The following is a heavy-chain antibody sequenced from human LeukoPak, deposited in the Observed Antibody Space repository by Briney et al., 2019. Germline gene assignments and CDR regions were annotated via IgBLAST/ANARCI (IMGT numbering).Heavy chain of an antibody. CDR3: ARRAAGSNWFDP. CDR1: GGSISSSSYD. J-gene: IGHJ5*02. CDR2: IYYSGRT. D-gene: IGHD2-15*01. Sequence: PSETLSLTCTVSGGSISSSSYDWGWIRQPPGKGLEWIGSIYYSGRTYYNPSLKSQVTISVETSKNLFSLKLSSLTAPATPLYSCARRAAGSNWFDPWGQGTLVTVSS. V-gene: IGHV4-39*07.